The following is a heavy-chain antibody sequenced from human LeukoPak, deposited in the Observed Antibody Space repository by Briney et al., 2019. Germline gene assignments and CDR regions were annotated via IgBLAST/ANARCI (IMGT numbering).Heavy chain of an antibody. CDR2: ISAYNGNT. J-gene: IGHJ3*02. CDR3: ARDSEVVAGDAFDI. D-gene: IGHD6-19*01. V-gene: IGHV1-18*01. CDR1: GYTFTSYG. Sequence: ASVKISCKASGYTFTSYGISWVRQAPGQGLEWMGWISAYNGNTNYAQKLQGRVTMTTDTSTSTAYMELRSLRSDDTAVYYCARDSEVVAGDAFDIWGQGTMVTVSS.